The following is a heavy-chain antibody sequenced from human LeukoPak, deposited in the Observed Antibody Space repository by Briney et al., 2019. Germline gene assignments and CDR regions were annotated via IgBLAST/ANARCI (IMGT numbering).Heavy chain of an antibody. CDR1: GFTFSSYA. V-gene: IGHV3-23*01. CDR3: AKSKGSGYDWDY. J-gene: IGHJ4*02. CDR2: ISGSGGST. Sequence: GSLRLSCASSGFTFSSYAMSWVRQAPGKRLEWVSAISGSGGSTYYADTVKGRFTISRDNSKNTLYLQMNSLRAEDTAVYYCAKSKGSGYDWDYWGQGTLVSVSS. D-gene: IGHD5-12*01.